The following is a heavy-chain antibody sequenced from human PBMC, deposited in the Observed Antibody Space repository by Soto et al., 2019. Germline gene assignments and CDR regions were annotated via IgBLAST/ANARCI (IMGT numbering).Heavy chain of an antibody. CDR3: ARTSGWYPEHYCDF. D-gene: IGHD6-19*01. CDR2: ICWDDDK. J-gene: IGHJ4*02. Sequence: SGPTLVNPTQTLTLTCTFSGFSLASSGMCVSWIRQPPGEALEWLAFICWDDDKYYSTSLKTRLTISKDTSKNQVVLTMTNVDPVDTATYYCARTSGWYPEHYCDFWGQGTLVTVSS. CDR1: GFSLASSGMC. V-gene: IGHV2-70*01.